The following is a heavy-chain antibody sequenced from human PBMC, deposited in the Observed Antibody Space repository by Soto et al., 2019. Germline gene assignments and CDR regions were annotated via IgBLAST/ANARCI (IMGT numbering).Heavy chain of an antibody. CDR3: ARADRYYGSGTAYDY. V-gene: IGHV4-34*01. CDR1: GGSFSGYY. CDR2: INHSGST. Sequence: SETLSLTCAVYGGSFSGYYWSWIRQPPGKGLEWIGEINHSGSTNYNPSLKSRVTISVDTSKNQFSLKLSSVTAADTAVYYCARADRYYGSGTAYDYWGQGTLVT. D-gene: IGHD3-10*01. J-gene: IGHJ4*02.